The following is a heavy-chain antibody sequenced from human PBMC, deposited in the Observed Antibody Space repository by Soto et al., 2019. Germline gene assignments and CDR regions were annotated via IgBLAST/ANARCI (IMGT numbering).Heavy chain of an antibody. D-gene: IGHD3-10*01. V-gene: IGHV5-51*01. CDR3: ARQYGSGSFDY. J-gene: IGHJ4*02. CDR1: GYPFPTYW. CDR2: IYSGDSDI. Sequence: GESPKTYCNASGYPFPTYWIGWVRQRPGKGLEWMGIIYSGDSDIRYSPSFEGQVTISADTSLSTAYLQWGSLKASDTAMYYCARQYGSGSFDYWGQGTLVTVSS.